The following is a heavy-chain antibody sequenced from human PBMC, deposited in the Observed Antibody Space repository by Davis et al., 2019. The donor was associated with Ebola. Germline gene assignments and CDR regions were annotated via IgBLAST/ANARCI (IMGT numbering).Heavy chain of an antibody. CDR1: GFTFSSYN. V-gene: IGHV3-48*02. D-gene: IGHD3-10*01. Sequence: PGGSLRLSCAVSGFTFSSYNMNWVRQAPGKGLEWVSYISSSSSTIYYADSVKGRFTISRDNAKNSLYLQMNSLRDEDTAVYYCARGLMVRGVIPYYFDYWGQGTLVTVSS. CDR2: ISSSSSTI. CDR3: ARGLMVRGVIPYYFDY. J-gene: IGHJ4*02.